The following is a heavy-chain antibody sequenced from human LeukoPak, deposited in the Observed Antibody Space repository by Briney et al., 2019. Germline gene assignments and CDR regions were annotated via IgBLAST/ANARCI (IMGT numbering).Heavy chain of an antibody. CDR3: AKLPSSSSWGRVLDY. Sequence: GGSLRLSCAASGFTVSSNYMSWVRQAPGKGLEWVSVISSGGSTNHADSVKGRFTISRDNSKNTLYLQMNSLRAEDTAVYYCAKLPSSSSWGRVLDYWGQGTLVTVSS. D-gene: IGHD6-13*01. CDR1: GFTVSSNY. J-gene: IGHJ4*02. CDR2: ISSGGST. V-gene: IGHV3-66*04.